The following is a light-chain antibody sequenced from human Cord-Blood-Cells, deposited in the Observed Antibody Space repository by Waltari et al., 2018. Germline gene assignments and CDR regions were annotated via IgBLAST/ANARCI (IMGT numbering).Light chain of an antibody. CDR1: QSVLYSSNNKNY. CDR2: WAS. CDR3: QQYYSTPPLT. J-gene: IGKJ4*01. Sequence: DIVMTQSPDSLAVSLGERATINCKSSQSVLYSSNNKNYLAWYQQKPGQPPKLLIYWASTRESGVPDRFSGSGSGTDFTLIISSLQAEDVAVYYCQQYYSTPPLTFGGGTKVEIK. V-gene: IGKV4-1*01.